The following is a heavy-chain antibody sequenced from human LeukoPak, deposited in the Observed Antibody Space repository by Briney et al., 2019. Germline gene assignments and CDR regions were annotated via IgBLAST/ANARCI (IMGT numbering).Heavy chain of an antibody. CDR2: IKQDGSEK. CDR3: ARDRYRGSYDY. D-gene: IGHD1-26*01. CDR1: GFTFRSYW. V-gene: IGHV3-7*01. Sequence: GGSLRLSXAASGFTFRSYWMSWVRQAPGKGLEWVANIKQDGSEKYYVDSVKGRFTISRDNAKNSLYLQMNSLRAEDTAVYYCARDRYRGSYDYWGQGTLVTVSS. J-gene: IGHJ4*02.